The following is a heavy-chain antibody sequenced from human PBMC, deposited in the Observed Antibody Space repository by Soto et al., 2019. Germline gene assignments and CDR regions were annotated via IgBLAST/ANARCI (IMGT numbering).Heavy chain of an antibody. V-gene: IGHV1-3*04. CDR3: ATNPSGFGAFDT. CDR2: INTGNGFP. Sequence: QAPLVQSGAEVKKPGASAKVSCRASGYSFMSYTLYWLRQAPGQRLEWMGWINTGNGFPKYSQNFQGRVTFTRDTSTNTAYMDLGSLTSEDTAVYYCATNPSGFGAFDTWGQGTMVAVSS. J-gene: IGHJ3*02. CDR1: GYSFMSYT. D-gene: IGHD6-19*01.